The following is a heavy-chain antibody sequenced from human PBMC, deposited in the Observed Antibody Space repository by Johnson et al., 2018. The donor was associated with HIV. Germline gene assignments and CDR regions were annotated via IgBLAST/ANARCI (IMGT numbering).Heavy chain of an antibody. J-gene: IGHJ3*01. CDR1: GFTFSDYY. Sequence: QMLLVESGGGVVQPGGYLRLSCAASGFTFSDYYMSWIRQAPGKGLEWVSYISSSGSTIYYADSVKGRFTISRDNAKNSLYLQMNSLRAEDTAVYYCAKKFCSGSCSDRHYAAFDAWGQGTMVAVSS. CDR3: AKKFCSGSCSDRHYAAFDA. CDR2: ISSSGSTI. D-gene: IGHD2-15*01. V-gene: IGHV3-11*04.